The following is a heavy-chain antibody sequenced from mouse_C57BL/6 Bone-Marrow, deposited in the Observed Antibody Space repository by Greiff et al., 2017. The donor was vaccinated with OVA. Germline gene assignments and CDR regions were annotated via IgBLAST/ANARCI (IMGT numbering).Heavy chain of an antibody. D-gene: IGHD1-1*01. J-gene: IGHJ2*01. CDR2: ISSGGSYT. CDR1: GFTFSSYG. Sequence: EVMLVESGGGLVKPGGSLKLSCAASGFTFSSYGMSWVRQTPDKRLEWVATISSGGSYTYYPDSVKGRFTISRDNAKNTLYLQMSSLKSEDTSMYYCARQGDYGSFFDYWGQGTTLTVSS. CDR3: ARQGDYGSFFDY. V-gene: IGHV5-6*03.